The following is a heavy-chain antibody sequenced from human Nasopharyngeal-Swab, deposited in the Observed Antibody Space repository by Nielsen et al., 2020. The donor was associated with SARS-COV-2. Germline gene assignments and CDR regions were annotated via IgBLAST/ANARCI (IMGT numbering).Heavy chain of an antibody. Sequence: SETLSLTCAISGDSVSSNRAAWNWIRQSPSRGLEWLGRTYYRSKWYNDYAVSVKSRITINPDTSKNQFSLQLNSVTPEDTAVYYCARGKLLWFGELSRRVYYFDYWGQGTLVTVSS. CDR2: TYYRSKWYN. D-gene: IGHD3-10*01. J-gene: IGHJ4*02. CDR1: GDSVSSNRAA. CDR3: ARGKLLWFGELSRRVYYFDY. V-gene: IGHV6-1*01.